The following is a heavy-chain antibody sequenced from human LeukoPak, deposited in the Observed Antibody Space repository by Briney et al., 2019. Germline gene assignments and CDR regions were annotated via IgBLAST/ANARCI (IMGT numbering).Heavy chain of an antibody. CDR2: IHYSGST. CDR1: GGSISSYY. Sequence: SETLSLTCTVSGGSISSYYWSWIRQPPGKGLEWIGYIHYSGSTNYNPSLKSRVTMSVDTSKNQFSLKLSSVTAADTAVYYCARGDLTYDFWGGNYYYYYMDVWGKGTTVTVSS. J-gene: IGHJ6*03. D-gene: IGHD3-3*01. CDR3: ARGDLTYDFWGGNYYYYYMDV. V-gene: IGHV4-59*12.